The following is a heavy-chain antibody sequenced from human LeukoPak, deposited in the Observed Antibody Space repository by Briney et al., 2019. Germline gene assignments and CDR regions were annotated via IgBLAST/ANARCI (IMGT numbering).Heavy chain of an antibody. CDR2: FDPEDGET. Sequence: ASVKVSCKVSGYTLTELSMHWVRQAPGKWLEWMGGFDPEDGETIYAQKFQGRVTMTRDTSISTAYMELSSLRSDDTAVYYCARDQDYSNNIDSWGQGTLVTVSS. CDR3: ARDQDYSNNIDS. V-gene: IGHV1-24*01. D-gene: IGHD4-11*01. CDR1: GYTLTELS. J-gene: IGHJ4*02.